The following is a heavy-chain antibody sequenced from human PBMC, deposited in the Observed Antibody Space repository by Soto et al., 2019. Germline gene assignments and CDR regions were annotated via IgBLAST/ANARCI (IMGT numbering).Heavy chain of an antibody. CDR2: ISGSGGGT. CDR3: AKESLAVAGSRFAY. Sequence: GGSLRLSCAASGFTFGSYAMSWVRQAPGKGLEWVSAISGSGGGTYYADSVKGRFAISRDNSKNTLYLQMNSLRAEDTAVYYCAKESLAVAGSRFAYWGQGALVTVSS. J-gene: IGHJ4*02. D-gene: IGHD6-19*01. V-gene: IGHV3-23*01. CDR1: GFTFGSYA.